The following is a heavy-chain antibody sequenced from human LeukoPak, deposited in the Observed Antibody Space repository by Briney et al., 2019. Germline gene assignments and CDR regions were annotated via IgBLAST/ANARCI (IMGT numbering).Heavy chain of an antibody. CDR2: ISYDGNTQ. V-gene: IGHV3-30-3*01. D-gene: IGHD6-19*01. J-gene: IGHJ4*02. Sequence: PGGSLRFSCAASGFTFRSHAMHWVRQAPGKGLEWVAVISYDGNTQYYADSVKGRLTISRDNSKNTLYLQMNSLIPEDTAVYYCARAGSGWYGAFDYWGQGTLVTVSS. CDR3: ARAGSGWYGAFDY. CDR1: GFTFRSHA.